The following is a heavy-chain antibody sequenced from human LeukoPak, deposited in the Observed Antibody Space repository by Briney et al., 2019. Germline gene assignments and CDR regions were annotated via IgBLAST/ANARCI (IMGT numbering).Heavy chain of an antibody. CDR1: GGSFSGYY. D-gene: IGHD2-2*01. J-gene: IGHJ4*02. Sequence: SETLSLTCAVYGGSFSGYYWSWIRQPPGKGLEWIGEINHSGSTNYNPSLKSRVTISVDTSKNQFSLKLSSVTAADTAVYYCARTYLGSSTSFDYRGQGTLVTVSS. CDR2: INHSGST. V-gene: IGHV4-34*01. CDR3: ARTYLGSSTSFDY.